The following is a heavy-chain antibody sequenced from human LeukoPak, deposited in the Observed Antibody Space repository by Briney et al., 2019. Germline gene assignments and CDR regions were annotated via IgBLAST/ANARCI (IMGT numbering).Heavy chain of an antibody. CDR3: ARVDSYGYGPWFDP. Sequence: GGSLRLSCAASGFMFSSNWMSWVRLAPGKGLEWVANIKEDGTETYYVDSVKGRFTISRDNAKNSLYLQMNSLRVEDTAVYYCARVDSYGYGPWFDPWGQGTLVTVSS. V-gene: IGHV3-7*03. D-gene: IGHD5-18*01. J-gene: IGHJ5*02. CDR1: GFMFSSNW. CDR2: IKEDGTET.